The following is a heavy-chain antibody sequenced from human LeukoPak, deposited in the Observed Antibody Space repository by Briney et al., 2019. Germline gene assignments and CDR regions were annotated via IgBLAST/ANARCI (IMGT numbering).Heavy chain of an antibody. CDR1: GGSVSSGAYY. CDR3: ARDGAVTPYLGMDV. Sequence: SETLSLTCTVSGGSVSSGAYYWTWIRQHPEKGLEWIGYIYYGGITYYNPSLKSRVSISVDTSKNQFSLNLNSVTAADTAVYYCARDGAVTPYLGMDVWGQGTTVTVSS. V-gene: IGHV4-31*03. CDR2: IYYGGIT. J-gene: IGHJ6*02. D-gene: IGHD4-4*01.